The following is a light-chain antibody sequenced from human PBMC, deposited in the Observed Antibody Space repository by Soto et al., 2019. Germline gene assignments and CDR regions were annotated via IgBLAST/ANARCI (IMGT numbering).Light chain of an antibody. CDR2: EVS. J-gene: IGLJ1*01. V-gene: IGLV2-14*01. Sequence: QSALTQPASVSGSPGQSITISCTGTTNDVGGYNYVSWYQQHPGKAPKLLIFEVSNRPSGVSIRFSGSKSGNTASLTISGLQAEDEADYYCSSYTSSNTLHVFGPGTKLTVL. CDR1: TNDVGGYNY. CDR3: SSYTSSNTLHV.